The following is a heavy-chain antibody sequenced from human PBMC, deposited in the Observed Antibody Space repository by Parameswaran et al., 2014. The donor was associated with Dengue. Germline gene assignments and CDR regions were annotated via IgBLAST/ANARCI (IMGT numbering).Heavy chain of an antibody. CDR3: AREAHGTPWFDP. Sequence: VRQAPGKGLEWVAVIWYDGSNKYYADSVKGRFTISRDNSKNTLYLQMNSLRAEDTAVYYCAREAHGTPWFDPWGQGTLVTVSS. V-gene: IGHV3-33*01. D-gene: IGHD1-14*01. CDR2: IWYDGSNK. J-gene: IGHJ5*02.